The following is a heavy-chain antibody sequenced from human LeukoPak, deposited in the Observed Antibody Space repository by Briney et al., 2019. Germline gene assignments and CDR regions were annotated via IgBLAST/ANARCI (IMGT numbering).Heavy chain of an antibody. Sequence: PSETLSLTCAVYGGSFSGYYWSWIRQSPGKGLEWIGEINHSGSTNYNPSLKSRVTISVDTSKNQFSLKLSSVTAADTAVYYCARDRQLKIESGNFTPLGYWGQGTLVTVSS. CDR3: ARDRQLKIESGNFTPLGY. CDR1: GGSFSGYY. D-gene: IGHD3-3*01. CDR2: INHSGST. J-gene: IGHJ4*02. V-gene: IGHV4-34*01.